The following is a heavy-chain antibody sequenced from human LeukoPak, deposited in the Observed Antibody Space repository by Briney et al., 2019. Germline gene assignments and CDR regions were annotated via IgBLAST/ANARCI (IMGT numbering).Heavy chain of an antibody. Sequence: SETLSLTCAVSGGSFSGYYWTWIRQPPGKGLEWIGEINHSGSANYNPALKSRVTISLDTSKNQFSLKLSSVPAADTAMYYCARGQGTVTTHWGQGTLVTVSS. V-gene: IGHV4-34*01. CDR1: GGSFSGYY. CDR3: ARGQGTVTTH. CDR2: INHSGSA. D-gene: IGHD4-17*01. J-gene: IGHJ4*02.